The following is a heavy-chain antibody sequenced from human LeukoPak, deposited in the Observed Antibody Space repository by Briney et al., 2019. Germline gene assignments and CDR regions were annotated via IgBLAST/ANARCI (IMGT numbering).Heavy chain of an antibody. CDR1: GGSISSSSYY. V-gene: IGHV4-39*07. J-gene: IGHJ4*02. CDR2: IYYSGGT. Sequence: SETLSLTCTVSGGSISSSSYYWGWIRQPPGKGLEWIGSIYYSGGTYYNPSLKSRVTISVDTSKNQFSLKLSSVTAADTAVYYCARDQTYSGSGIYTYFDYWGQGILVTVSS. CDR3: ARDQTYSGSGIYTYFDY. D-gene: IGHD3-10*01.